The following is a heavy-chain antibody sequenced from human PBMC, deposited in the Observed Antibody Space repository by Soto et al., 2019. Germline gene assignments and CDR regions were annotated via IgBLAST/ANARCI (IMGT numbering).Heavy chain of an antibody. J-gene: IGHJ6*02. V-gene: IGHV1-46*01. D-gene: IGHD6-6*01. CDR2: INPSGGST. Sequence: CKASGYTFTSYYMHWVRQAPGQGLEWMGIINPSGGSTSYAQKFQGRVTMTRDTSTSTVYMELSSLRSEDTAVYYCARDPQYSSSYYYYYYGMDVWGQGTTVTVS. CDR3: ARDPQYSSSYYYYYYGMDV. CDR1: GYTFTSYY.